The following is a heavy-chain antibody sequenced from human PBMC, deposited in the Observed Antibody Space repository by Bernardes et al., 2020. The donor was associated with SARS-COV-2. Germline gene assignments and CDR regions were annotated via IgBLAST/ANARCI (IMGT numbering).Heavy chain of an antibody. Sequence: GGSLRLSCAASGFTFSSYAMNWVRQAPGKGLEWVSGIRSSGDSTNYAASVKGRFTISRDNSRNTLYLQMNSLRAEDTAVYYCAKAGTRIPVTGYFDYWGQGTLVTVSS. V-gene: IGHV3-23*01. D-gene: IGHD6-19*01. CDR3: AKAGTRIPVTGYFDY. J-gene: IGHJ4*02. CDR1: GFTFSSYA. CDR2: IRSSGDST.